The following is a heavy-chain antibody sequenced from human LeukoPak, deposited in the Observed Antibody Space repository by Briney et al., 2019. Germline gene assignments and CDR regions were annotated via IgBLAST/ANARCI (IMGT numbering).Heavy chain of an antibody. V-gene: IGHV3-23*01. CDR3: AGYSYTRGFDP. CDR1: GFTFSSYA. D-gene: IGHD3-16*02. CDR2: ISGSGGST. J-gene: IGHJ5*02. Sequence: GGSLRLSCAASGFTFSSYAISWVRQAPGKGLEWVSAISGSGGSTYYADSVRGRFTISRDNSKNTLYLQMNSLRADDTAVFYCAGYSYTRGFDPWGQGTLVTVSS.